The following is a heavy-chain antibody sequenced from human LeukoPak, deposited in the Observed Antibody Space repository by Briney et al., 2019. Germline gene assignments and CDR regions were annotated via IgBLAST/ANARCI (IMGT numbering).Heavy chain of an antibody. CDR1: GGSFSGYY. V-gene: IGHV4-34*01. D-gene: IGHD1-26*01. J-gene: IGHJ6*02. CDR3: ARGRMGTTVRSGYYYYGMDV. Sequence: SETLSLTCAVYGGSFSGYYWSWIRQPPGKGLEWIGEINHGGSTNFNPTLKSRVTTSVDTSKNQFSLKLSSVTAADTAVYYCARGRMGTTVRSGYYYYGMDVWGQGTTVTVSS. CDR2: INHGGST.